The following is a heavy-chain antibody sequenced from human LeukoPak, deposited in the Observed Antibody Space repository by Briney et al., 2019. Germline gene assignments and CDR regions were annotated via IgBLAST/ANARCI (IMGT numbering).Heavy chain of an antibody. CDR2: ISSSSSYI. Sequence: GGSLRLSCAASGFTFSSYSMSWVRQAPGKGLEWVSSISSSSSYIYYADSVKGRFTISRDNAKNSLYLQMNSLRVEDTAVYYCARGGDYSNYATWFDPWAQGILVTVSS. V-gene: IGHV3-21*01. CDR3: ARGGDYSNYATWFDP. D-gene: IGHD4-11*01. J-gene: IGHJ5*02. CDR1: GFTFSSYS.